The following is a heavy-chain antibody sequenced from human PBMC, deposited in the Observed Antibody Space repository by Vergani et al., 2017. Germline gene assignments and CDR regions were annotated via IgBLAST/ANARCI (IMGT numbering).Heavy chain of an antibody. D-gene: IGHD2-15*01. CDR2: ISSSSSTI. V-gene: IGHV3-48*04. CDR3: ARVRVYCSGGSCYLFIDY. CDR1: GFTFSSYW. J-gene: IGHJ4*02. Sequence: EVQLVESGGGLVQPGGSLRLSCAASGFTFSSYWMSWVRQAPGKGLEWVSYISSSSSTIYYADSVKGRFTSSRDNAKNSLYLQMNSLRAEDTAVYYCARVRVYCSGGSCYLFIDYWGQGTLVTVSS.